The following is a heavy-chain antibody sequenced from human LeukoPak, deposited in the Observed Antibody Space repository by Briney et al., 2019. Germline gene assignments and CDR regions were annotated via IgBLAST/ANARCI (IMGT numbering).Heavy chain of an antibody. D-gene: IGHD2-2*02. J-gene: IGHJ4*02. CDR3: ARCTSTSCYNFDY. V-gene: IGHV4-61*09. CDR1: SGSISSGSYY. CDR2: IYTTGST. Sequence: SETLSLTCTVSSGSISSGSYYWNWIRQSAGRGLEWIGHIYTTGSTNCNPSLKSRVTISLDTSKNQFSLKLNSVTAADTAVFYCARCTSTSCYNFDYWGQGTLVTVSS.